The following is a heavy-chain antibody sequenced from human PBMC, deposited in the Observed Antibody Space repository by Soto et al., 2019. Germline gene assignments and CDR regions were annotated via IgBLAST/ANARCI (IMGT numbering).Heavy chain of an antibody. J-gene: IGHJ6*02. Sequence: QVQLVQSGAEEKKPGASVKVSCKASGYTFTSYAMHWVRQAPGQRLEWMGWINAGNGNTKYSQKFQGRVTITRDTSARTAYMDVSSLRSEDTAVYYCASSATTADYYYGMDVWGQGTTVTVSS. CDR3: ASSATTADYYYGMDV. V-gene: IGHV1-3*05. CDR1: GYTFTSYA. CDR2: INAGNGNT. D-gene: IGHD1-26*01.